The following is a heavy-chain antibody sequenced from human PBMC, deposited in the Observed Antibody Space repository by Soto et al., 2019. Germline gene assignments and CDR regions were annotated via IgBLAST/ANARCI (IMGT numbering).Heavy chain of an antibody. J-gene: IGHJ3*02. CDR3: SRVERGTATTVVDAFDI. CDR1: GGFVSSGSYY. V-gene: IGHV4-34*01. CDR2: MSHRGGT. Sequence: QVQLQQWGAGLLKPSETLSLTCAVYGGFVSSGSYYWSWIRQPPGKGLEWIGEMSHRGGTHFNPSLKSRVTISVDTSKTQFSLNMSSVTGADTALYYCSRVERGTATTVVDAFDIWGPGTMVTVSS. D-gene: IGHD1-1*01.